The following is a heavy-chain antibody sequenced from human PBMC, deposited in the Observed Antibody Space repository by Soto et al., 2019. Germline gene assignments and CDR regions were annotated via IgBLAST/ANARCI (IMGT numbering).Heavy chain of an antibody. CDR2: ISSGSGTI. D-gene: IGHD5-12*01. J-gene: IGHJ4*02. CDR1: GFTFSSYS. Sequence: GGSLRLSCAASGFTFSSYSMNWVRQASGKGLEWLSYISSGSGTIYYVDSVKGRFTISRDNAKNSLYLQMNSLRAEDTAVYYYARDHHRYSGYDYVDYWGQGTLVTVSS. CDR3: ARDHHRYSGYDYVDY. V-gene: IGHV3-48*04.